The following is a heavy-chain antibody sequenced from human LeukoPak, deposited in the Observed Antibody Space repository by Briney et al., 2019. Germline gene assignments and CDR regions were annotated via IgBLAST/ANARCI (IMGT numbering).Heavy chain of an antibody. CDR3: ARGYYYDSSGYYYADWFDP. J-gene: IGHJ5*02. CDR2: INPNSGGT. V-gene: IGHV1-2*02. D-gene: IGHD3-22*01. CDR1: GYTFTGYY. Sequence: DSVKVSCKASGYTFTGYYMHWVRQAPGQGLEWMGWINPNSGGTNYAQKFQGRVTMTRDTSISTAYMELSRLRSDDTAVYYCARGYYYDSSGYYYADWFDPWGQGTLVTVSS.